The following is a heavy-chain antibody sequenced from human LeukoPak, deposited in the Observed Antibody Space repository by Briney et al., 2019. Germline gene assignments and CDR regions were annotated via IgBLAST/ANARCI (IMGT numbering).Heavy chain of an antibody. CDR1: GFTFSSYA. Sequence: GGSLRLSCAASGFTFSSYAMHWVRQAPGKGLEGVALISYDGSNKYYADSVKGRFTISRDNSKNTLYLQMSSLRAEDTAVYYCANDLGWIQLNLGRGQGTLVTVSS. V-gene: IGHV3-30*18. D-gene: IGHD5-18*01. J-gene: IGHJ4*02. CDR3: ANDLGWIQLNLG. CDR2: ISYDGSNK.